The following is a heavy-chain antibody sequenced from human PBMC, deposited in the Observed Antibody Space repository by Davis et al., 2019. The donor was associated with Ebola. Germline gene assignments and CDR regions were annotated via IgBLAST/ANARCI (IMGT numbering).Heavy chain of an antibody. V-gene: IGHV1-2*06. J-gene: IGHJ4*02. CDR3: ARSPSTMIVVVITPFDY. Sequence: ASVKVSCKPSGYTFTGYYLHWVRQAPGQGLEWIGRINPKSGGTNQAQKFQDRVTMTRETSTSTAYMELPSLRSDDTAVYYCARSPSTMIVVVITPFDYWGQGTLVTVSS. CDR2: INPKSGGT. D-gene: IGHD3-22*01. CDR1: GYTFTGYY.